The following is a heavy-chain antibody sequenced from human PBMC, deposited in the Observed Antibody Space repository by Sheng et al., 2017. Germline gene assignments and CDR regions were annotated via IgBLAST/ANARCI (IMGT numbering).Heavy chain of an antibody. J-gene: IGHJ3*02. D-gene: IGHD6-13*01. Sequence: QVQLVESGGGVVQPGRSLRLSCAASGFTFSSYGMHWVRQAPGKGLEWVAVIWYDGSNKYYADSVKGRFTISRDNSKNTLYLQMNSLRAEDTAVYYCARGLYIAAAGSDAFDIWGQGTMVTVSS. V-gene: IGHV3-33*01. CDR1: GFTFSSYG. CDR3: ARGLYIAAAGSDAFDI. CDR2: IWYDGSNK.